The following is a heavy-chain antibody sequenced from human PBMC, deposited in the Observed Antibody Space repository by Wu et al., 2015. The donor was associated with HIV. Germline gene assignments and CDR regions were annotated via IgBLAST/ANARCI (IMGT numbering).Heavy chain of an antibody. CDR1: GYTFINNF. J-gene: IGHJ4*02. Sequence: QVQLVQSRAEVKKPGASVRVSCTAFGYTFINNFLHWVRQVPGQGPEWMGVINPRTDSTTYAQAFEGRLTMTRDTSKNTMYMELSSLRSDDTAKYYCARERVDYDSAGYRAHRGYYFDYWGQGTLVIVS. D-gene: IGHD3-22*01. CDR2: INPRTDST. CDR3: ARERVDYDSAGYRAHRGYYFDY. V-gene: IGHV1-46*01.